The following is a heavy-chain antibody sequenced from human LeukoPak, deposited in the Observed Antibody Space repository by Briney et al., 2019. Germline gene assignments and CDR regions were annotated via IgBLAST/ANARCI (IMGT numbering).Heavy chain of an antibody. D-gene: IGHD6-13*01. Sequence: PGGSLRLSCAASGFTFSNYWMHWVRQAPGKGLVWGSRINSGGSSRNYADSVKGRFTISRDNAKNTLYLQMNSLRAEDTAVYYCASASSHRIAAGGDYWGQGTLVTVSS. CDR1: GFTFSNYW. CDR2: INSGGSSR. V-gene: IGHV3-74*01. CDR3: ASASSHRIAAGGDY. J-gene: IGHJ4*02.